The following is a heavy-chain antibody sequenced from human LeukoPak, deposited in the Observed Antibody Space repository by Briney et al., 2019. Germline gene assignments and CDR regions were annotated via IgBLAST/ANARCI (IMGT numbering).Heavy chain of an antibody. CDR2: IYYSGST. CDR3: ARGRDGYNLVDAFDI. Sequence: SETLSLTCTVSGGSISGYYWSWIRQPPGKGLEWIGYIYYSGSTNYNPSLKSRVTISVDTSKNQFSLKLSSVTAADTAVYYCARGRDGYNLVDAFDIWGQGIMVTVSS. D-gene: IGHD5-24*01. V-gene: IGHV4-59*01. J-gene: IGHJ3*02. CDR1: GGSISGYY.